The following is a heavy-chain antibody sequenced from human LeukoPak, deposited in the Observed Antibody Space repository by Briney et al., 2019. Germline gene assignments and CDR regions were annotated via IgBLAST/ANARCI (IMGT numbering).Heavy chain of an antibody. Sequence: SETLSLTCAVYGGSFSGYYWSWIRQPPGKGLEWIGEINHSGSTNYNPSLKSRVTISVDTSKNQFSLKLSSVTAADTAVYYCARTAHYAIAAAGTGIYNWFDPWGQGTLVTVSS. J-gene: IGHJ5*02. V-gene: IGHV4-34*01. CDR1: GGSFSGYY. CDR3: ARTAHYAIAAAGTGIYNWFDP. D-gene: IGHD6-13*01. CDR2: INHSGST.